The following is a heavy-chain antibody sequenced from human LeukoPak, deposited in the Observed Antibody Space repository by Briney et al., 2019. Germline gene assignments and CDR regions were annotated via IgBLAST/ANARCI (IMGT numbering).Heavy chain of an antibody. J-gene: IGHJ5*02. CDR1: GYTFTSYG. CDR2: ISAYNGNT. V-gene: IGHV1-18*01. Sequence: ASVKVSCKASGYTFTSYGISWVRQAPGQGLEWMGWISAYNGNTNYAQKLQGRVTMTTDTSTSTAYMELRSLRSDDTAVYYFARSFARDIVVVPAANWFDPWGQGTLVTVSS. D-gene: IGHD2-2*01. CDR3: ARSFARDIVVVPAANWFDP.